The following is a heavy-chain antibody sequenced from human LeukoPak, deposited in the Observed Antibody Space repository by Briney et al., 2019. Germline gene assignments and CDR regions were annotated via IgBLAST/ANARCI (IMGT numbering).Heavy chain of an antibody. J-gene: IGHJ3*02. D-gene: IGHD3-10*01. CDR1: GGSFSGYY. Sequence: SETLSLTCAVDGGSFSGYYWSWIRQPPGKGLEWIGEINHMGSTNYNPSLKSRVTISVDTSRNQFSLKLNSVTAADTAVYYCAKSNGYGLVDIWGQGTMVTVSS. CDR3: AKSNGYGLVDI. V-gene: IGHV4-34*01. CDR2: INHMGST.